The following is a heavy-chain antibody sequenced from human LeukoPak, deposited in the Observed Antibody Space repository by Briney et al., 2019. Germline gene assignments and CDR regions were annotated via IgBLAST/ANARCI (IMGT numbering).Heavy chain of an antibody. Sequence: SETLSLTCTVSGGPISSSSYYWGWIRQPPGKGLEWIGSIYYSGSTYYNPSLKSRVTMSVDTSKNQFSLKLSSVTAADTAVYYCARVFKGYWGQGTLVTVSS. J-gene: IGHJ4*02. CDR2: IYYSGST. V-gene: IGHV4-39*01. CDR3: ARVFKGY. CDR1: GGPISSSSYY.